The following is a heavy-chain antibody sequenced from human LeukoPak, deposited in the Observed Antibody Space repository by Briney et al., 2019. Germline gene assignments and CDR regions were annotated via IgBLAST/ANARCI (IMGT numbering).Heavy chain of an antibody. J-gene: IGHJ4*02. Sequence: GGSLRLSCAASGFTFSDYYMSWIRQAPGKWLEWVSYISSSGSTIYYADSVKGRFTISRDNAKNSLYLQMNSLRAEDTAVYYCARGYCGGDCYSSFDYWGQGTLVTVSS. V-gene: IGHV3-11*01. D-gene: IGHD2-21*02. CDR3: ARGYCGGDCYSSFDY. CDR2: ISSSGSTI. CDR1: GFTFSDYY.